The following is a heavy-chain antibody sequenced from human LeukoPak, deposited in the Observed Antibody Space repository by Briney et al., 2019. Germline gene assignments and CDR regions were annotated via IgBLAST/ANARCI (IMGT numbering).Heavy chain of an antibody. CDR1: GYNFATYW. D-gene: IGHD4-23*01. J-gene: IGHJ4*02. CDR3: ARTTLLRWPIFDY. CDR2: IYPGDSDT. V-gene: IGHV5-51*01. Sequence: GESLKISCKASGYNFATYWIGWVRQMPGKGLEWMGIIYPGDSDTRYSPSFQGQVTISADKSISTAYLQWRSLKASDTAIYYCARTTLLRWPIFDYWGQGTRVTVSS.